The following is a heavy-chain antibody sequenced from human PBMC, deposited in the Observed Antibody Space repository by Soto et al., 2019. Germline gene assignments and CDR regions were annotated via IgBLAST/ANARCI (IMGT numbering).Heavy chain of an antibody. J-gene: IGHJ3*02. CDR2: INPSGGST. V-gene: IGHV1-46*01. CDR3: ASPMGYDILTGYTQDGAFDI. Sequence: ASVKVSCKASGYTFTSYYMHWVRQAPGQGLECMGIINPSGGSTSYAQKFQGRVTMTRDTSTSTGYMELSSLRSEHTAVYYCASPMGYDILTGYTQDGAFDIWGQGTMVTVSS. D-gene: IGHD3-9*01. CDR1: GYTFTSYY.